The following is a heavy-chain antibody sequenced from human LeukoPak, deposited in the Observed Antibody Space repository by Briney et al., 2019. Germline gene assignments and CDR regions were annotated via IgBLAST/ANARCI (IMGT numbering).Heavy chain of an antibody. J-gene: IGHJ4*02. CDR2: INPNSGGT. V-gene: IGHV1-2*02. Sequence: GASVKVSCKASGYTFTGYYMHWVRQAPGQGLEWMGWINPNSGGTNYAQKFQGRVTMTRDTSISTAYMELSRLRSDDTAVYYCARSALRTQTPLARFDYWGQGTLVTVSS. CDR1: GYTFTGYY. D-gene: IGHD4-17*01. CDR3: ARSALRTQTPLARFDY.